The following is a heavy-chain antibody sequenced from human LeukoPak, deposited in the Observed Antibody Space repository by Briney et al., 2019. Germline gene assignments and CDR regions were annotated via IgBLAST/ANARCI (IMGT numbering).Heavy chain of an antibody. D-gene: IGHD3-3*01. CDR2: ISAYNGNT. CDR1: GYTFTSYG. J-gene: IGHJ4*02. V-gene: IGHV1-18*01. Sequence: ASVKVSCKASGYTFTSYGISWVRQAPGQGLGWMGWISAYNGNTNYAQKLQGRVTMTTDTPTSTAYMELRSLRSDDTAVYYCAVNDFWSGYLTPLDYWGQGTLVTVSS. CDR3: AVNDFWSGYLTPLDY.